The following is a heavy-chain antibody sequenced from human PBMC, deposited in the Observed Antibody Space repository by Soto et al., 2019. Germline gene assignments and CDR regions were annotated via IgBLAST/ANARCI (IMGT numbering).Heavy chain of an antibody. CDR3: VSQRTSVLTQAYFDY. CDR1: GCSVSNSNYY. CDR2: VYYRGRS. J-gene: IGHJ4*02. V-gene: IGHV4-39*01. Sequence: XETLCLTCTVSGCSVSNSNYYWGWIRQSPGKGLEWIGSVYYRGRSYSKSSVKSRVTISVDTSKNQFSLNLNSVTASDTAVYYCVSQRTSVLTQAYFDYWGPGALVTVSS. D-gene: IGHD2-8*01.